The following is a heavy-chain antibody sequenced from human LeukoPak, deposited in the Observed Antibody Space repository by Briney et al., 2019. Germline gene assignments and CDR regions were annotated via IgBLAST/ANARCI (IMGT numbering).Heavy chain of an antibody. Sequence: SETLSLTCTVSGGSISSYSWSWVRQPPGKGLEWIAYMSYSGTTNYNPSLKSRVTISVDTSKKQFSLKLSSVTAADMAVYYCARYEGKLWFGETAMNYWGQGTLVTVSS. CDR2: MSYSGTT. D-gene: IGHD3-10*01. CDR1: GGSISSYS. J-gene: IGHJ4*02. V-gene: IGHV4-59*08. CDR3: ARYEGKLWFGETAMNY.